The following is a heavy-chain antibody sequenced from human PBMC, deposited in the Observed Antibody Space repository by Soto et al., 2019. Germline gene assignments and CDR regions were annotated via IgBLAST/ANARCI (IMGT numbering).Heavy chain of an antibody. CDR3: AKGHWGSTVTHAYFDY. V-gene: IGHV3-9*01. CDR1: GFEFEDDA. CDR2: ISWNSDNK. D-gene: IGHD4-17*01. Sequence: EVQLVESGGGLVQPGGSLRLSCAASGFEFEDDAIHWVRQAPGKVLEWVSGISWNSDNKVYADSVKGRFSISRDNAKNSLYMVTNSLRGEDTALYYCAKGHWGSTVTHAYFDYWGQATLVTVSS. J-gene: IGHJ4*02.